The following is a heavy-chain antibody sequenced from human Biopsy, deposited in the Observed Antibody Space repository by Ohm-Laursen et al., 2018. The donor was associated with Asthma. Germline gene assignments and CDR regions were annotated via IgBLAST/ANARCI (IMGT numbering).Heavy chain of an antibody. V-gene: IGHV3-30-3*01. J-gene: IGHJ4*02. D-gene: IGHD6-19*01. CDR3: AREGIAVAHFDY. CDR1: GFTFSSYA. Sequence: RSLRLSCAASGFTFSSYAMSWVRRAPGKGLEWVAVISYDGSNKYYADSVKGRFTISRDNSKNTLYLQMNSLRAEDTAVYYCAREGIAVAHFDYWGQGTLVTVSS. CDR2: ISYDGSNK.